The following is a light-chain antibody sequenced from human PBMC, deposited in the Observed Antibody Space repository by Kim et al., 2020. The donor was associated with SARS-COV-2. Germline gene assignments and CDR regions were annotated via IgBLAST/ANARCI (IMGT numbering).Light chain of an antibody. CDR1: QSISSRY. CDR2: GSS. V-gene: IGKV3-20*01. CDR3: QKYGSSLGYT. J-gene: IGKJ2*01. Sequence: DIVLTQSPGTLSLSVGERATLSCRANQSISSRYLAWYQQETGQAPRLLIYGSSSRAAGIPDRFSGSGSGTDFTLTISRLEPEDFAVYYCQKYGSSLGYTFGQGTKLEI.